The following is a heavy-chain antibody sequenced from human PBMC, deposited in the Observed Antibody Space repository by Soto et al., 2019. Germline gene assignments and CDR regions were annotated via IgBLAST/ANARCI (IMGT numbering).Heavy chain of an antibody. V-gene: IGHV3-72*01. Sequence: EVQLVESGGGLVQPGGSLRLSYAASGFTFSDHYMDWVRQAPGKGLEWGGRSRNKANSYSTEYSASVKGRFTISRDESKNSLYLQMNSLKTEDTAVYYCARFSGSYTRGLDYWGQGTLVTVSS. J-gene: IGHJ4*02. CDR2: SRNKANSYST. CDR1: GFTFSDHY. CDR3: ARFSGSYTRGLDY. D-gene: IGHD1-26*01.